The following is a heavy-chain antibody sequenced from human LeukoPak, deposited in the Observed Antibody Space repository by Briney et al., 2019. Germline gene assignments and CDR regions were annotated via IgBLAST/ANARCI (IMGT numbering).Heavy chain of an antibody. Sequence: PGRSLRLSCVVPGLTFSHYAMHWVRQAPGKGLEWVAVVSEDVNDKHYAASVRGRFTISRDNSKNTLYLQMDSLTPEDTAVYYCASGPSYYYDTRGWWGQGTLVTVSS. D-gene: IGHD3-22*01. CDR2: VSEDVNDK. CDR3: ASGPSYYYDTRGW. CDR1: GLTFSHYA. J-gene: IGHJ4*02. V-gene: IGHV3-30-3*01.